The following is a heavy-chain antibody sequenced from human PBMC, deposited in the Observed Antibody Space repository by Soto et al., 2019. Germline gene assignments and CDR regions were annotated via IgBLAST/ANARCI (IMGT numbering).Heavy chain of an antibody. D-gene: IGHD2-21*01. CDR1: GFTFSTYW. V-gene: IGHV3-7*05. Sequence: EVQLVESGGGLVQPGGSLRLSCAASGFTFSTYWMSWVRQTPGKGLEWVANINEDGSERYYVDSVKGRFTISRDNAKNSLYLQMNSLRGDDTAVYYCARVWFLDYWRQGTLVTVSS. CDR3: ARVWFLDY. CDR2: INEDGSER. J-gene: IGHJ4*02.